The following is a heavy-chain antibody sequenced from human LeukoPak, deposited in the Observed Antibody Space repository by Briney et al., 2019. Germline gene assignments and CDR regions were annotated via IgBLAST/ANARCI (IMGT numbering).Heavy chain of an antibody. CDR3: ARATILRSRGSYYFDY. J-gene: IGHJ4*02. CDR2: INHSGST. Sequence: PSETLSLTCAVYGGSFSGYYWSWIRQPPGKALEWIGEINHSGSTNYNTSLKSRVTISVDTSKHQFSLKLSSVTAADTAVYDCARATILRSRGSYYFDYWGQGTLVTVSS. D-gene: IGHD5-12*01. CDR1: GGSFSGYY. V-gene: IGHV4-34*01.